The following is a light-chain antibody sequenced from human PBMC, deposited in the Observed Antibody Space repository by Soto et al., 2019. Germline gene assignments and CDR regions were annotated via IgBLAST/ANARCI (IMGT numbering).Light chain of an antibody. J-gene: IGLJ3*02. CDR2: DVS. V-gene: IGLV2-14*03. Sequence: QLVLTQPASVSGSPGQSITISCTGTTSDIGGYNYVSWYQQHPGKAPKLMIYDVSNRPSGVSNRFSGSKSGNTASLTISGLQAEDEADYYCTSYASTFNWVFGGGTQLTVL. CDR1: TSDIGGYNY. CDR3: TSYASTFNWV.